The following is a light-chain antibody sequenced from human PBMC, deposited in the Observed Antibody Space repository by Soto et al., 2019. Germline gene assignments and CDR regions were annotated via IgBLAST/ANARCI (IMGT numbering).Light chain of an antibody. J-gene: IGKJ5*01. CDR1: QSVTRNY. V-gene: IGKV3D-20*02. Sequence: EIVLTQSPGTLSLSPGERSTLSCRASQSVTRNYLAWYQQKPGQAPRLLIFGASIRDTGIPDRLSGSGSGTDFTLTISSLEPEDFAVYYCQQRASWVTFGQGTRLEIK. CDR2: GAS. CDR3: QQRASWVT.